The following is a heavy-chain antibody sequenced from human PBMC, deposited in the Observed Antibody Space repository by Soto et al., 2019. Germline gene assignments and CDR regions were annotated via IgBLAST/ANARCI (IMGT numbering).Heavy chain of an antibody. J-gene: IGHJ6*02. V-gene: IGHV3-11*06. Sequence: AGGSLRLSCAASGFTFSDYYMSWIRQAPGKGLEWVSYISSSSSYTNYADSVKGRFTISRDNAKNSLYLQMNSLRAEDTAVYYCARDRYSSSSPLSGMDVWGQGTTVTVSS. D-gene: IGHD6-6*01. CDR1: GFTFSDYY. CDR3: ARDRYSSSSPLSGMDV. CDR2: ISSSSSYT.